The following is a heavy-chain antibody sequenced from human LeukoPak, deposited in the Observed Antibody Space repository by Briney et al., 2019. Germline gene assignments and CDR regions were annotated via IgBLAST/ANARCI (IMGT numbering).Heavy chain of an antibody. CDR1: GYTFTSYA. J-gene: IGHJ4*02. D-gene: IGHD1-26*01. CDR3: AREKYIVGAWSGPRFDY. V-gene: IGHV1-2*02. Sequence: ASVKVSCKASGYTFTSYAMNWVRQAPGQGLEWMGWINPNSGGTNYAQKFQGRVTMTRDTSISTAYMELSRLRSDDTAVYYCAREKYIVGAWSGPRFDYWGQGTLVTVSS. CDR2: INPNSGGT.